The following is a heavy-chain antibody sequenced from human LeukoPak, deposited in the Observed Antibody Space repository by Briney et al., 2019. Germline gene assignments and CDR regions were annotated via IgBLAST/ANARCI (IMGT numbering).Heavy chain of an antibody. J-gene: IGHJ4*02. D-gene: IGHD3-22*01. CDR1: GYTFTRYD. CDR2: MNPNSGNT. CDR3: ARGFLNKNSYYYDSSGYKDY. V-gene: IGHV1-8*01. Sequence: APVRLSCKASGYTFTRYDINWVRQATGQGLEWMGWMNPNSGNTGYAQTFHGRVTMTRNTSISTAYMELSSLRSEDTAVYYCARGFLNKNSYYYDSSGYKDYWGQGTLVTVSS.